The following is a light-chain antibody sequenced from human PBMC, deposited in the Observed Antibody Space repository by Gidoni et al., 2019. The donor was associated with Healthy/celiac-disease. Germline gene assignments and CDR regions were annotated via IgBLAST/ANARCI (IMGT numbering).Light chain of an antibody. J-gene: IGKJ1*01. CDR3: QHYGSSWT. CDR2: GAS. Sequence: EIVLTQAPGTLSLSPGERATLSCRASQSVSSSYLAWYQQKPGQAPRLLIYGASSRSTGIPARFSGSGSGTDFPLTIIRLDPEDFAVYYCQHYGSSWTFGQGTKVEIK. CDR1: QSVSSSY. V-gene: IGKV3-20*01.